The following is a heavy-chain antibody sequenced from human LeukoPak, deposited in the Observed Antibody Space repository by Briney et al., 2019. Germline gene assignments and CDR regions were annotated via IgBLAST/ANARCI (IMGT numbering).Heavy chain of an antibody. D-gene: IGHD2-2*01. Sequence: PSETLSLTCAVSGGSISSSSYYWGWIRQPPGKGLEWIGSIYYSGSTYYNPSLKSRVTISVDTCKNQFSLKLSSVTAANTAVYYCASQERYCSSTSCFYYFDYWGQGTLVTVSS. J-gene: IGHJ4*02. V-gene: IGHV4-39*01. CDR3: ASQERYCSSTSCFYYFDY. CDR1: GGSISSSSYY. CDR2: IYYSGST.